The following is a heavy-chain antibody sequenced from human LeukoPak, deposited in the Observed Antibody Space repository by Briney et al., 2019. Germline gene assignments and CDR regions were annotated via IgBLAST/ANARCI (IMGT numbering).Heavy chain of an antibody. CDR2: INSDGSST. V-gene: IGHV3-74*01. J-gene: IGHJ4*02. CDR3: ARVAVVPAAYFDY. CDR1: GFTYSSYW. D-gene: IGHD2-2*01. Sequence: PGGSLRLSCAASGFTYSSYWMHWVRQGPGKGLVWVSRINSDGSSTIYADSVKGRFTISRDNAKNTLYLQMNSLRAEDTAVYYCARVAVVPAAYFDYWGQGTLVTVSS.